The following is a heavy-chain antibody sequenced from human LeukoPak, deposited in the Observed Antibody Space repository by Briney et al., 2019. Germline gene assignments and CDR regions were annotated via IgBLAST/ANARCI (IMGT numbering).Heavy chain of an antibody. CDR2: INHSGST. D-gene: IGHD2-21*01. V-gene: IGHV4-34*01. CDR3: ARGILWWGPHAFDI. J-gene: IGHJ3*02. Sequence: PSETLSLTCAVYGGSFSGYYWSWIRQPPGKGLEWIGEINHSGSTNYNPSLKSRVTISVDTSKNQFSLKLSSVTAADTAVYYCARGILWWGPHAFDIWGQGTMVTVSS. CDR1: GGSFSGYY.